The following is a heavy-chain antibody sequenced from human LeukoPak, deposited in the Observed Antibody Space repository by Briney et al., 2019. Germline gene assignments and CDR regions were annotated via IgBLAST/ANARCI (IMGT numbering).Heavy chain of an antibody. J-gene: IGHJ4*02. CDR1: GFTFSSYA. V-gene: IGHV3-64*01. CDR2: ISSNGGST. D-gene: IGHD4-11*01. CDR3: AKVASNYDFDY. Sequence: GGSLRLSCAASGFTFSSYAMHWVRQAPGKGLEYVSAISSNGGSTYYANSVKGRFTISRDNANNSLYLQMNSLRAEDTALYYCAKVASNYDFDYWGQGTLVTVSS.